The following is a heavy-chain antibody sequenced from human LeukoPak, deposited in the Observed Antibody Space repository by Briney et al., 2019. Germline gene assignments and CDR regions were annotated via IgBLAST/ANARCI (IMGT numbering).Heavy chain of an antibody. Sequence: SETLSLTCAVYGGSFSGYYWSWIRQPPGKGLEWIGEINHSGSTNYNPSLKSRVTISVDTSKNQFSLKLSSVTAADTAVYYCARWGGQLKNFDYWGQGTLVTVSS. CDR1: GGSFSGYY. CDR2: INHSGST. CDR3: ARWGGQLKNFDY. J-gene: IGHJ4*02. D-gene: IGHD5-18*01. V-gene: IGHV4-34*01.